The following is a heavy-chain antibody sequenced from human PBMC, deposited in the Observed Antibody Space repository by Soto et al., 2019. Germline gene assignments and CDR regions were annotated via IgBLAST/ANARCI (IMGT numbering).Heavy chain of an antibody. CDR2: IIPIFGTA. CDR3: ARAGAGATRAPHYYYGMDV. D-gene: IGHD6-25*01. V-gene: IGHV1-69*13. CDR1: GVTFSSYA. J-gene: IGHJ6*02. Sequence: SVKVSCKASGVTFSSYAISWVRQAPGQGLEWMGGIIPIFGTANYAQKVQGRVTITADESTSTAYMELSSLRSEDTAVYYCARAGAGATRAPHYYYGMDVWGQGTTVTV.